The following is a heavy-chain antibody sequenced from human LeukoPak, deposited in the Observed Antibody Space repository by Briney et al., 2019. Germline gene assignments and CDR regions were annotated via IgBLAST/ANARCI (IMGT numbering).Heavy chain of an antibody. CDR1: GYTLTELS. D-gene: IGHD2-15*01. CDR2: FDPEEGET. Sequence: ASVKVSCKVSGYTLTELSMHWVRQAPGKGLERMGGFDPEEGETIYAQKFQGRVTMTEDTSTDTAYMEPSSLRSEDTAVYYCATDIRLLDAFDIWGQGTMVTVSS. J-gene: IGHJ3*02. V-gene: IGHV1-24*01. CDR3: ATDIRLLDAFDI.